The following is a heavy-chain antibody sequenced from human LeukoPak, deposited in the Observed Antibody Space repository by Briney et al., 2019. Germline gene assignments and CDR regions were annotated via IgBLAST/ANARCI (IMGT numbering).Heavy chain of an antibody. Sequence: ASVTVSCKASGYTFTSYGISWVRQAPGQGLEWMGWISAYNGNTNYAQKLQGRVTMTRNTSISTAYMELSSLRSEDTAVYYCATLGNRYCSSTSCSKDYWGQGTLVTVSS. CDR2: ISAYNGNT. J-gene: IGHJ4*02. CDR1: GYTFTSYG. D-gene: IGHD2-2*01. CDR3: ATLGNRYCSSTSCSKDY. V-gene: IGHV1-18*01.